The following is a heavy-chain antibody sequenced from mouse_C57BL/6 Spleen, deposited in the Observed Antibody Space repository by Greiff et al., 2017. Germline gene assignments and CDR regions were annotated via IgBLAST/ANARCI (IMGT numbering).Heavy chain of an antibody. J-gene: IGHJ2*01. CDR3: ARGDGYYDY. V-gene: IGHV1-69*01. CDR2: IDPADSYT. Sequence: QVQLQQPGAELVMPGASVKLSCKASGYTFTSYWMHWVKQRPGQGLEWIGEIDPADSYTNYNQKLKGKSTWTVDKSSSTAYMQLSSLTSEDSAVYYCARGDGYYDYWGQGTTLTVSS. D-gene: IGHD2-3*01. CDR1: GYTFTSYW.